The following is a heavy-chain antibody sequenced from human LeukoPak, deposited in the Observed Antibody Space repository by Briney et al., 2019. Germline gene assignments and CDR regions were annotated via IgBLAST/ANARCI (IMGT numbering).Heavy chain of an antibody. J-gene: IGHJ4*02. CDR1: GYSFTTYW. Sequence: GESLKISCKGSGYSFTTYWIGWVRQMPGKGLEWRGIIYPGDSDTRYSPSFQGQVTISADKSISTAYLQWSSLKASDTAMYYCARARYCSGGNCYAENWGQGTLVTVSS. D-gene: IGHD2-15*01. CDR2: IYPGDSDT. CDR3: ARARYCSGGNCYAEN. V-gene: IGHV5-51*01.